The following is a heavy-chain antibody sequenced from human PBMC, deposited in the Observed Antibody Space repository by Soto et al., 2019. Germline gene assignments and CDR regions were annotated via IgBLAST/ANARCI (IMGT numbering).Heavy chain of an antibody. CDR2: IYYSGST. J-gene: IGHJ4*02. CDR1: GGSISSYY. Sequence: PSETLSLTCTVSGGSISSYYWSWIRQPPGKGLEWIGYIYYSGSTNYNPSLKSRVTISVDTSKNQFSLKLSSVTAADTAVYYCAGSREGGHCFDYWGQGTLVTVSS. CDR3: AGSREGGHCFDY. D-gene: IGHD2-15*01. V-gene: IGHV4-59*01.